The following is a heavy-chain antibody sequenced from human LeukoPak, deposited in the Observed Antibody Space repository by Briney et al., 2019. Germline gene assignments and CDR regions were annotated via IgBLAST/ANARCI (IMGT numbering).Heavy chain of an antibody. D-gene: IGHD6-19*01. V-gene: IGHV3-23*01. Sequence: GGSQRLSCVASGFTFGVAGMHWVRQAPGKGLEWVSAIIGNGASTYYTDSVKGRFTISRDNSKNTLYLQMNSLRAEDTGVYYCAKRTCSGTTCYPLDSWGRGTLVTVSS. CDR1: GFTFGVAG. CDR3: AKRTCSGTTCYPLDS. J-gene: IGHJ4*02. CDR2: IIGNGAST.